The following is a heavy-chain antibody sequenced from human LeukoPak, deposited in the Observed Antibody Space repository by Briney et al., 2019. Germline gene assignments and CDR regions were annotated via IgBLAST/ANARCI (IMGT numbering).Heavy chain of an antibody. Sequence: SETLSLTCTVSGDISHYWGWIRQPPGKGLECIGSIYFSGSVYYNPSLKSRVTISLDTSTKQLSLKLNSVTAADTAIYYCAKHNGGGIVSYVAPGPPDYFDHWGQGALVTVSS. CDR2: IYFSGSV. J-gene: IGHJ4*02. D-gene: IGHD1-26*01. V-gene: IGHV4-39*01. CDR1: GDISHY. CDR3: AKHNGGGIVSYVAPGPPDYFDH.